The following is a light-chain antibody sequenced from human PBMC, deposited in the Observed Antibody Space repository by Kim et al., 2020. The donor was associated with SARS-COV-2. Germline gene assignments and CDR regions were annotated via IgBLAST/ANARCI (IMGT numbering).Light chain of an antibody. CDR3: QVWDSSSDHPGV. CDR2: YDS. J-gene: IGLJ3*02. Sequence: SYELTQPPSVSVAPGKTARITCGGNNIGGRSVHWYQQKASQAPVLVIYYDSDRPSGIPERFSGSNSGNTATLTINRVEAGDEADYYCQVWDSSSDHPGVFGGGTQLTVL. CDR1: NIGGRS. V-gene: IGLV3-21*04.